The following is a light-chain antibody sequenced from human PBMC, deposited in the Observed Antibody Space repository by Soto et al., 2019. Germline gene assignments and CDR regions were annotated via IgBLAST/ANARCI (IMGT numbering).Light chain of an antibody. J-gene: IGLJ1*01. CDR2: EVS. CDR1: SSDVGSYNL. CDR3: CSYAGSSSSI. V-gene: IGLV2-18*02. Sequence: QSALTQPPSVSGSPGQSVAISCTGTSSDVGSYNLVSWYQQPPGAAPKLMIYEVSNRPSGVPDRFSGSKSGNTASLTISGLQPEDEADYYCCSYAGSSSSIFGTGTKVTVL.